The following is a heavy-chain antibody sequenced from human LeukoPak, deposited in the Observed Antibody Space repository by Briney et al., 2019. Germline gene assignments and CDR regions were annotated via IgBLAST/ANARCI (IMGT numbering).Heavy chain of an antibody. V-gene: IGHV3-23*01. CDR1: GGSISSSSYY. CDR2: ISGSGGST. J-gene: IGHJ1*01. Sequence: ETLSLTCTVSGGSISSSSYYWGWIRQPPGKGLEWVSAISGSGGSTYYADSVKGRFTISRDNSKNTLYLQMNSLRAEDTAVYYCARDIMPFQHWGQGTLVTVSS. D-gene: IGHD2-2*01. CDR3: ARDIMPFQH.